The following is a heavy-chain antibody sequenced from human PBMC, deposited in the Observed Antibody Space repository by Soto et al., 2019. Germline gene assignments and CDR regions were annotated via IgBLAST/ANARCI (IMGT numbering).Heavy chain of an antibody. CDR3: ARGLTLFGVAYLDY. CDR1: GGSISSYY. Sequence: LSLTCTVSGGSISSYYWSWIRQPPGKGLEWIGYIYYSGSTNYNPSLKSRVTISVDTSKNQFSLKLSSVTAADTAVYYCARGLTLFGVAYLDYWGQGTLVTVSS. J-gene: IGHJ4*02. CDR2: IYYSGST. D-gene: IGHD3-3*01. V-gene: IGHV4-59*01.